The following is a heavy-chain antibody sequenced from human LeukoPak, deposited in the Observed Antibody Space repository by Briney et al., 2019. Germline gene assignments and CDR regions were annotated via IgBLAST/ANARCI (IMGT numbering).Heavy chain of an antibody. J-gene: IGHJ6*04. CDR3: AELGITMIGGV. CDR2: IRSDGTNK. Sequence: GSLRLSCAASGFTVSSNYMSWVRQAPGKGLEWVAFIRSDGTNKYYADSVKGRFTISRDNAKNSLYLQMNSLRAEDTAVYYCAELGITMIGGVWGKGTTVTISS. D-gene: IGHD3-10*02. V-gene: IGHV3-30*02. CDR1: GFTVSSNY.